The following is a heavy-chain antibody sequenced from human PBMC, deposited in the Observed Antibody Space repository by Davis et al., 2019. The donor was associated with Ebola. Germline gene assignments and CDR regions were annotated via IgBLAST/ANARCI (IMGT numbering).Heavy chain of an antibody. V-gene: IGHV1-18*01. Sequence: ASVKVSCTASGYTFTSYGISWVRQAPGQGLEWMGWISAYNDNTNYAQNFQGRVTMTTDTSTSTAYMELRSLRSDDTAVYYCARDRRLIVVVPTATWFAPWGQGTLVTVSS. CDR3: ARDRRLIVVVPTATWFAP. D-gene: IGHD2-2*01. J-gene: IGHJ5*02. CDR1: GYTFTSYG. CDR2: ISAYNDNT.